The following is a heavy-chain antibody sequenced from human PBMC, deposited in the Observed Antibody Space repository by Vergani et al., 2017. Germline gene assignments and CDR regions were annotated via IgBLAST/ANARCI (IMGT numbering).Heavy chain of an antibody. D-gene: IGHD4-17*01. J-gene: IGHJ4*02. CDR2: INSDGSST. CDR1: GFTFSSYW. CDR3: ARVSDYGDLFDY. V-gene: IGHV3-74*01. Sequence: EVQLVESGGGLVQPGGSLRLSCAASGFTFSSYWMHWVRQAPGKGLVWVSRINSDGSSTSYADSVKGRFTISRDNAKNTLYLQMNSLRADDTAVYYCARVSDYGDLFDYWGQGTLVTVSS.